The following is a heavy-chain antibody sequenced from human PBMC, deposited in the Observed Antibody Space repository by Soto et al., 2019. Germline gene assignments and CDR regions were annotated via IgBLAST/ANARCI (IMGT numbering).Heavy chain of an antibody. D-gene: IGHD2-15*01. V-gene: IGHV3-33*01. Sequence: PGGSLRLSCAASGFTFRSYGMHWVRQAPGKGLEWVAVIWYDGSNKYYADSVKGRFTISRDNSKNTLYLQMNSLRAEDTAVYYCARDGYCSGGSCYSVPVFDYWGQGTLVTVSS. J-gene: IGHJ4*02. CDR3: ARDGYCSGGSCYSVPVFDY. CDR2: IWYDGSNK. CDR1: GFTFRSYG.